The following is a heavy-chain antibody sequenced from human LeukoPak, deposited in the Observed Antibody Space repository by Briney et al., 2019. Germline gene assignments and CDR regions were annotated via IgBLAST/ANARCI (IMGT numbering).Heavy chain of an antibody. V-gene: IGHV3-15*01. Sequence: KPGGSLRLSCAASGFTFNNAWMSWVRQAPGKGLEWVGRIKSKTDGGTTDYAAPVKGRFTISRDDSKTTLYLQMNSLKTEDAAVYYCTTVSTIAAAGRSWGQGTLVTVSS. CDR3: TTVSTIAAAGRS. CDR2: IKSKTDGGTT. D-gene: IGHD6-13*01. J-gene: IGHJ4*02. CDR1: GFTFNNAW.